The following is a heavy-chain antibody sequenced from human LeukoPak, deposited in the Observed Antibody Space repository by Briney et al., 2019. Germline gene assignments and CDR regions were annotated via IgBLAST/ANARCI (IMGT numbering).Heavy chain of an antibody. D-gene: IGHD3-10*01. V-gene: IGHV3-74*01. CDR2: INSDGSST. J-gene: IGHJ6*03. Sequence: GGSLRLSCAASGFTFSSYWMHWVRQAPGEGLVWVSRINSDGSSTSYADSVKGRFTISRDNAKNTLYLQMNSLRAEDTAVYYCARTRITMVRGVNYMDVWGKGTTVTVSS. CDR1: GFTFSSYW. CDR3: ARTRITMVRGVNYMDV.